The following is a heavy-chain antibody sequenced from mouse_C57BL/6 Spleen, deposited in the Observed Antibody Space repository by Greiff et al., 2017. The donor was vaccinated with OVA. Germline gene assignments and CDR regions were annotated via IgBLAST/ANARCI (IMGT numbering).Heavy chain of an antibody. CDR2: IYPRSGNT. Sequence: VQLQESGAELARPGASVKLSCKASGYTFTSYGISWVKQRTGQGLEWIGEIYPRSGNTYYNEKFKGKATLTADKSSSTAYMELRSLTSEDSAVYFCARATVVGNWDYYAMDYWGQGTSVTVSS. D-gene: IGHD1-1*01. CDR3: ARATVVGNWDYYAMDY. J-gene: IGHJ4*01. V-gene: IGHV1-81*01. CDR1: GYTFTSYG.